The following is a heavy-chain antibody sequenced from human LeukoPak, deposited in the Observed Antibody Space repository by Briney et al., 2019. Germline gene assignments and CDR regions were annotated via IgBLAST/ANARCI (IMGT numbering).Heavy chain of an antibody. CDR3: ARDPSYSHGYFDY. J-gene: IGHJ4*02. CDR1: GFTFRDCG. D-gene: IGHD5-18*01. CDR2: IYYSGST. Sequence: GSLRLSCAASGFTFRDCGMSWVRQPPGKGLEWIGYIYYSGSTNYNPSLMSRVTISIDTSKNQFSLKLNSVTAADTAVYYCARDPSYSHGYFDYWGQGTLVTVSS. V-gene: IGHV4-59*01.